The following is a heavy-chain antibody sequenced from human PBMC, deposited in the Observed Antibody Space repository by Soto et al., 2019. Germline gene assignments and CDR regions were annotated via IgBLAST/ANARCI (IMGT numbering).Heavy chain of an antibody. D-gene: IGHD1-26*01. V-gene: IGHV3-11*06. CDR3: VRTPREPDY. CDR1: GFTFSDYY. Sequence: PGGSLRLSCEASGFTFSDYYMNWIRQAPGKGLEWVSYISGSSGDTNYADSVRGRFTISRDNTKNSLYLQMNSLRADDTAVYYCVRTPREPDYWGQGTLVTVS. J-gene: IGHJ4*02. CDR2: ISGSSGDT.